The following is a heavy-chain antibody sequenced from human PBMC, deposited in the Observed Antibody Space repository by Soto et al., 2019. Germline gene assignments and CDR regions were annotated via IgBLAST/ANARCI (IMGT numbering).Heavy chain of an antibody. CDR1: GYTFTKYF. D-gene: IGHD3-22*01. J-gene: IGHJ5*02. Sequence: ASVKASCKASGYTFTKYFMHWVRQAPGQVLEWMGIIMPGSGTADYTHKFQDRVTMTSDTSTSTVHMELSSLSSEDTAVYYCAREWPSTYYFDPWGQGTLVTVSS. V-gene: IGHV1-46*01. CDR2: IMPGSGTA. CDR3: AREWPSTYYFDP.